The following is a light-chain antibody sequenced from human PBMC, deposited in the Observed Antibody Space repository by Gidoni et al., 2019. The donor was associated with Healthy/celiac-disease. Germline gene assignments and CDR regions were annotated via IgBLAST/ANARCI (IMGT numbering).Light chain of an antibody. CDR3: QQSYSTPYT. J-gene: IGKJ2*01. Sequence: QMTQSPSSLSASVGDRVTITCRTSQNIRNYLNWYQQKPGKAPKLLIYAASSLQSGVPSRLSGSGSGTDFTLTISRLQPEDFATYYCQQSYSTPYTFXXXSKLEIK. CDR1: QNIRNY. V-gene: IGKV1-39*01. CDR2: AAS.